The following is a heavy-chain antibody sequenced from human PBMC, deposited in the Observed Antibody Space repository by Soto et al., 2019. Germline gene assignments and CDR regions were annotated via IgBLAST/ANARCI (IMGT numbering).Heavy chain of an antibody. V-gene: IGHV5-10-1*01. J-gene: IGHJ6*02. Sequence: GESLKISCKGSGYSFTSYWISWVRQMPGKGLEWMGRIDPSDSYTNYSPSFQGHVTISADKSISTAYLQWSSPKASDTAMYYCSRRAKYYYDSSGYYPSDVWGQGTTVTVSS. CDR3: SRRAKYYYDSSGYYPSDV. D-gene: IGHD3-22*01. CDR1: GYSFTSYW. CDR2: IDPSDSYT.